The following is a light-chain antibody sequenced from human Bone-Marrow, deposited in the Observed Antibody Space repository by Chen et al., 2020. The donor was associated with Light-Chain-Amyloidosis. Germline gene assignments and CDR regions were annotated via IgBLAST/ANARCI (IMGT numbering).Light chain of an antibody. CDR2: DVN. CDR3: SSYAGTYTWV. CDR1: SSVVGAYTF. Sequence: QSALTQSRSVSGSLGRSVTISCIGTSSVVGAYTFVSWYQHHPGKAPKLIIYDVNKRPSCVPKRFAGSQSGSTASLTISWLQAEDESDFFCSSYAGTYTWVFGGGTKLTVL. J-gene: IGLJ3*02. V-gene: IGLV2-11*01.